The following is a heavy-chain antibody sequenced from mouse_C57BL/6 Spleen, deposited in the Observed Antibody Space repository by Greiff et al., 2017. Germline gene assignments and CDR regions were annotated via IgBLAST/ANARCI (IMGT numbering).Heavy chain of an antibody. CDR3: AKPSFYNGNYTWFAY. J-gene: IGHJ3*01. CDR2: ILPGSGST. V-gene: IGHV1-9*01. Sequence: VQLQQSGAELMKPGASVKLSCKATGYTFTGYWIEWVKQRPGHGLEWIGEILPGSGSTNYNEKFKGKATFTADTSSNTAYMQLSSLTTEDSAIYDCAKPSFYNGNYTWFAYWGQGTLVTVSA. D-gene: IGHD2-1*01. CDR1: GYTFTGYW.